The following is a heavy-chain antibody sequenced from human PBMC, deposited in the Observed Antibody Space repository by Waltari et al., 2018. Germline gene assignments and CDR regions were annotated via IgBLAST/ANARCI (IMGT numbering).Heavy chain of an antibody. CDR2: IHYGGDT. Sequence: QLQLQESGPGLVKPSETLSLTCTVSGGSIRSSSYYWGWIRQPPGKGLEWIGSIHYGGDTYYNPSLKSRVTRSVDTSKNQFSLKLSSVTAADTAVYYCARDGYCSGGSCYSSDYWGQGTLVTVSS. J-gene: IGHJ4*02. V-gene: IGHV4-39*07. CDR3: ARDGYCSGGSCYSSDY. D-gene: IGHD2-15*01. CDR1: GGSIRSSSYY.